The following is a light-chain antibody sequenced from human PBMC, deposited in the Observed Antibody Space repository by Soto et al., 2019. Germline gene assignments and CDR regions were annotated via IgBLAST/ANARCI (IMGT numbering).Light chain of an antibody. Sequence: EIVLTQSPGTLSLSPGERATLSCRASQSVSSSYLAWYQQKPGQAPRLLIYGASSRATGIPDRFGGSRSGTEFTLTINSLEPEDFAVYYCQQLNVWPPITFGQGTRLEIK. CDR2: GAS. CDR1: QSVSSSY. J-gene: IGKJ5*01. V-gene: IGKV3D-20*02. CDR3: QQLNVWPPIT.